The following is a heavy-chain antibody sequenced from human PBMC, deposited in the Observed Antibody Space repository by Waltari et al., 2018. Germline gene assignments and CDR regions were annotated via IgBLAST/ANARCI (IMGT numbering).Heavy chain of an antibody. Sequence: QVQLQESGPGLVKPSETLSLTCTVSGGSISSYYRSWIRQPPGKGLEWIGYIYYSGSTNYNPSLRSRVTISVDTSKNQFSLKLSSVTAADTAVYYCARAEGGYDHFDIWGQGTMVTVSS. D-gene: IGHD5-12*01. V-gene: IGHV4-59*01. CDR1: GGSISSYY. J-gene: IGHJ3*02. CDR3: ARAEGGYDHFDI. CDR2: IYYSGST.